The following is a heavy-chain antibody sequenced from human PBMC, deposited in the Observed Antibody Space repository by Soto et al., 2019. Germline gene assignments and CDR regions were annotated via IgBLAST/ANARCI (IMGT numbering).Heavy chain of an antibody. CDR2: IRSKGHNYAT. CDR3: TRDLFSYDYSGILWFDP. J-gene: IGHJ5*02. Sequence: EVQLVESGGGLVQPGGSLKLSCAASGFAFSGSAMYWVRPASGKGPEWVGRIRSKGHNYATEYDASVKGRFTISRDDSKNTAYLQMNSLQTEDTAVYYCTRDLFSYDYSGILWFDPWGQGTLVTVSS. V-gene: IGHV3-73*02. D-gene: IGHD3-16*01. CDR1: GFAFSGSA.